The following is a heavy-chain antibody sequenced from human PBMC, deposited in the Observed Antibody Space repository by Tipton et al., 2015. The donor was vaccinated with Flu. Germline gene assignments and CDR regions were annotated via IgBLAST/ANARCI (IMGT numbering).Heavy chain of an antibody. Sequence: LRLSCTVSGGSISTSGYYWGWIRQPPGKGLEWIGSIRYGGSSYYTPSLKSRVTISLDMSKGQFSLKLASVTAADTAVYYCARVWSSFVATASLDYWGRGTLVTVSS. CDR2: IRYGGSS. CDR1: GGSISTSGYY. J-gene: IGHJ4*02. V-gene: IGHV4-39*07. CDR3: ARVWSSFVATASLDY. D-gene: IGHD1-1*01.